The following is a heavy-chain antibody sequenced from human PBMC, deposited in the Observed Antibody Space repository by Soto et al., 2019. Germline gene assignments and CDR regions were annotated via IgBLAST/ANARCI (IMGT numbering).Heavy chain of an antibody. CDR1: GYTFTSYG. CDR2: ISAYNGNT. Sequence: AAVKVSCTASGYTFTSYGISWVRQAPGQGLEWMGWISAYNGNTNYAQKRQGRVTMTTETSTSTAYMELRRVRSDDTAGYSCTRETDIVPSPFDFWGQGTLVTVSS. CDR3: TRETDIVPSPFDF. V-gene: IGHV1-18*04. D-gene: IGHD2-15*01. J-gene: IGHJ4*02.